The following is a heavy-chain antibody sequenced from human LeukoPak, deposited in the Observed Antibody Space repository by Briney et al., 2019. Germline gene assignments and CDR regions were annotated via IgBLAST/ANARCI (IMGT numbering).Heavy chain of an antibody. Sequence: GSLRLSCIASKFIISDYWMNWVRQAPGKGLEWVANIKQDGSQKYYVDSVKGRFTISRDNAKNSVYLQMNSLRAEDTAVYYCARGFDGANAFDLWGQGTLVTVSS. J-gene: IGHJ3*01. CDR2: IKQDGSQK. CDR3: ARGFDGANAFDL. CDR1: KFIISDYW. V-gene: IGHV3-7*01.